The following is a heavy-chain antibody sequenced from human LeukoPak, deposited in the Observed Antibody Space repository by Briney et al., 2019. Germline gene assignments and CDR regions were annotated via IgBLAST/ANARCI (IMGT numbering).Heavy chain of an antibody. CDR2: TYYRSKWYN. CDR3: ARGKGNRYGDSPWLYDY. Sequence: SQTLSLTCAISGDSVSSNSAAWNWIRQSPSRGLEWLGRTYYRSKWYNDYAVSVKSRITINPDTSKNQFSLKLSSVTAADTAVYYCARGKGNRYGDSPWLYDYWGQGTLVTVSS. D-gene: IGHD4-17*01. J-gene: IGHJ4*02. V-gene: IGHV6-1*01. CDR1: GDSVSSNSAA.